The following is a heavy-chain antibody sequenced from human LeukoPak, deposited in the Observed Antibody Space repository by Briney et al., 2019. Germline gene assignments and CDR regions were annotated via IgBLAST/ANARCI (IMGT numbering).Heavy chain of an antibody. J-gene: IGHJ4*02. CDR3: AKTRPLDSSSWSHGDY. CDR2: ISGSGDST. Sequence: PGGSLRLSCAASGFTFSSYAMGWVRQAPGKGLEWVSAISGSGDSTYYGDSVKGRFTISRDNSKNTLYLQMNSLRAEDTAVYYCAKTRPLDSSSWSHGDYWGQGTLATVSS. V-gene: IGHV3-23*01. CDR1: GFTFSSYA. D-gene: IGHD6-13*01.